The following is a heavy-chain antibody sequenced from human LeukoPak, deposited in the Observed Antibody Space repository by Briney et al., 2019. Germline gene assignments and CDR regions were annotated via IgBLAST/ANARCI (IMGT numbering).Heavy chain of an antibody. D-gene: IGHD5-24*01. CDR1: GGSFSGYY. J-gene: IGHJ3*02. Sequence: SETLSLTCAVYGGSFSGYYWSWIRQPPGKGLEWIREINHSGSTNYNPSLKSRVTISVDTSKNQFSLKLSSVTAADTAVYYCARGGDKVEMATISAFDIWGQGTMVTVSS. CDR2: INHSGST. V-gene: IGHV4-34*01. CDR3: ARGGDKVEMATISAFDI.